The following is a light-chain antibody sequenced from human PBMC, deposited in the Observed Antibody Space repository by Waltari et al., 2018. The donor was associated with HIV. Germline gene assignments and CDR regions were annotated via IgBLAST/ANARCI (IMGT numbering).Light chain of an antibody. CDR2: EVS. CDR1: SSDVGSYTY. CDR3: SSYAGDNNLL. J-gene: IGLJ3*02. V-gene: IGLV2-8*01. Sequence: QSALTQPHSASGSPGQSVTISCTGTSSDVGSYTYVSWYQQYPGKAPNLIIYEVSKRPAGVPDRFSGSKSGNTASLTVSGLQAEDDADYYCSSYAGDNNLLFGGGTKLTVL.